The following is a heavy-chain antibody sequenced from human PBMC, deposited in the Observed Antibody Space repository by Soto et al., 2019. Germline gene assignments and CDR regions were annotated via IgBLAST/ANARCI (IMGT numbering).Heavy chain of an antibody. CDR3: ARDSLQHIVVVTATPYGMDV. CDR1: GYTFTSYY. Sequence: ASVKVSCKASGYTFTSYYMHWVRQAPGQGLEWMGIINPSGGSTSYAQKFQGRVTMTRDTSTSTVYMELSSLRSEDTAVYYCARDSLQHIVVVTATPYGMDVWGKGTTVTVSS. D-gene: IGHD2-21*02. V-gene: IGHV1-46*01. J-gene: IGHJ6*04. CDR2: INPSGGST.